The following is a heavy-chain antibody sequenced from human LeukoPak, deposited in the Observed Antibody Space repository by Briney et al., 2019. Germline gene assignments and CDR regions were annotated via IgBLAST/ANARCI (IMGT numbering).Heavy chain of an antibody. CDR3: ARVRYSRVAGYYYYYDIEV. D-gene: IGHD5-12*01. Sequence: SETLSLTCTVYGGSFSGYSWSWVRQPPGKGLEWIGDINHGGSTNYNPSLKSRVTISLDTSKSQFSLKLSSVTAADTAEHYVARVRYSRVAGYYYYYDIEVWGQGTTVTVSS. CDR1: GGSFSGYS. V-gene: IGHV4-34*01. CDR2: INHGGST. J-gene: IGHJ6*02.